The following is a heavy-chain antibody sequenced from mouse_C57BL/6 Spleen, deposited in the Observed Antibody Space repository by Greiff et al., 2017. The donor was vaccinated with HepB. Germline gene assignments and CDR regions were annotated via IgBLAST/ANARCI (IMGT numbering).Heavy chain of an antibody. V-gene: IGHV1-80*01. J-gene: IGHJ4*01. CDR3: ARWDEYDRVDYAMDC. CDR1: GYAFSGYC. CDR2: IYPGAGDT. Sequence: VQLQQSGAELVQPGASVKISCTASGYAFSGYCMNWVKQRPGKGLEWIGQIYPGAGDTNYDGKFKGKAPLTADKSSSTAYMQLSSLTSEDSAVYFWARWDEYDRVDYAMDCRGQGTSGPGSS. D-gene: IGHD2-4*01.